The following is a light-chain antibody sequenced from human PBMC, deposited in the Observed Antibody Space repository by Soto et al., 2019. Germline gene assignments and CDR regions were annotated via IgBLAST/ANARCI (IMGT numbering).Light chain of an antibody. CDR2: DVT. Sequence: QSVLTQPASVSGSPGQSITISCTGTSSDVGGYNYVSWYQQHPGKAPKLMIYDVTNRPSGVSNRFSGSKSGNTASLTISGLQAEDEDDDYCSSYTSSSTLVFGTGTKVTV. CDR1: SSDVGGYNY. CDR3: SSYTSSSTLV. J-gene: IGLJ1*01. V-gene: IGLV2-14*01.